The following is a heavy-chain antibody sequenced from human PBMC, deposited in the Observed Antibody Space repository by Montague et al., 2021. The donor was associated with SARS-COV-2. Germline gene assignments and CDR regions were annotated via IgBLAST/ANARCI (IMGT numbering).Heavy chain of an antibody. Sequence: SETLSLTCTVSGYSISSGYYWGWSRQPPGKGLEWIGSNNHRGSTYYNQSSKSGVTVSVDTSKNQFSLRLSSVTAADTAVYYCGRSQDCSTTSCHFDYWGQGTLVTVSS. D-gene: IGHD2-2*01. CDR2: NNHRGST. V-gene: IGHV4-38-2*02. J-gene: IGHJ4*02. CDR3: GRSQDCSTTSCHFDY. CDR1: GYSISSGYY.